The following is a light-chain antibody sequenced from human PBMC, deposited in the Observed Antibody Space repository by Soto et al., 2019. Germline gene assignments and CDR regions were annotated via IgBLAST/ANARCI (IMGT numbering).Light chain of an antibody. CDR2: DAS. Sequence: EIVMTQSPATLSVSPGEGATLSCKASQNVYNNLAWYQQKPGQPPRLLIYDASTRAPGISARFSGSGYGTEFTLPISSLQSEEFAVYFCQQCRNWPLTFGGGTKLAIK. CDR3: QQCRNWPLT. J-gene: IGKJ4*01. CDR1: QNVYNN. V-gene: IGKV3-15*01.